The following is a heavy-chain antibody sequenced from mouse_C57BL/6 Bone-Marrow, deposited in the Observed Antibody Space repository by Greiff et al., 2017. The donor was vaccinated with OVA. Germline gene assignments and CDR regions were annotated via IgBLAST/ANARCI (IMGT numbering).Heavy chain of an antibody. D-gene: IGHD2-3*01. CDR2: ISYDGSN. CDR3: ARDYGYYVYYFDY. CDR1: GYSITSGYY. J-gene: IGHJ2*01. Sequence: EVQLVESGPGLVKPSQSLSLTCSVTGYSITSGYYWNWIRQFPGNKLEWMGYISYDGSNNYNPSLKNRISITRDTSKNQFFLKLNSVTTEDTATYYCARDYGYYVYYFDYWGQGTTLTVSS. V-gene: IGHV3-6*01.